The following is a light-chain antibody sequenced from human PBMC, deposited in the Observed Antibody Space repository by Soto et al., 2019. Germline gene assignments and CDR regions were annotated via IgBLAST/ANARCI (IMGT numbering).Light chain of an antibody. V-gene: IGKV1-5*03. CDR3: QQNNSYPWT. CDR2: KAS. J-gene: IGKJ1*01. Sequence: DIQMTQSPSTLSASVGDRVTITCRASQSISSWLAWYQQKPGKAPKLLIYKASSLESGFPSRFSGSGSGTEFTFTISSLQPDVFATYYCQQNNSYPWTVGQGTKVEIK. CDR1: QSISSW.